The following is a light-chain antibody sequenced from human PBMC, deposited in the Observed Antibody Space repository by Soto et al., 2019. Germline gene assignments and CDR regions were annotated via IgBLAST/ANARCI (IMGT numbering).Light chain of an antibody. Sequence: DVVMTQSPLSLPVTLGQPASISCRSSQSLLYSDGNTYLSWFQQRPGQSQRRLIYKVSNRDSGVPDRFSGSGSGTDFTLKISRVEAEDVVVYYSMQGTYWPPRTFGQGTKVEI. J-gene: IGKJ1*01. CDR1: QSLLYSDGNTY. CDR2: KVS. V-gene: IGKV2-30*01. CDR3: MQGTYWPPRT.